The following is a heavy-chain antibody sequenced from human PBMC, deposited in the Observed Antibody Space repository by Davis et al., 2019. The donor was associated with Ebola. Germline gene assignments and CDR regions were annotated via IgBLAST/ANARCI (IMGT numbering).Heavy chain of an antibody. Sequence: SETLSPTCTVSAGSISSYYWSWIRQPPGKGLEWIGDISHSGHTYYNPSLRSRLTISVDTSKNHFSLKLSSVTAADTAVYYCSRLYYFDYWGQGTLVTVSS. CDR2: ISHSGHT. J-gene: IGHJ4*02. D-gene: IGHD6-13*01. CDR3: SRLYYFDY. CDR1: AGSISSYY. V-gene: IGHV4-59*04.